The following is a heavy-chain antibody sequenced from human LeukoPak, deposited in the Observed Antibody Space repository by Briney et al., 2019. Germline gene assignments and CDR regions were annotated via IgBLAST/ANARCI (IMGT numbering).Heavy chain of an antibody. CDR1: GFSFSSYW. Sequence: GGSLRLSCAASGFSFSSYWMSWVRQAPGKGLEWVANIKQDGSEKYYVDSVKGRFTISRDNAKSSLYLQMNSLRAEDTAVYHCARDSYYYESPDFDYWGQGTLVTVSS. CDR2: IKQDGSEK. D-gene: IGHD3-22*01. CDR3: ARDSYYYESPDFDY. J-gene: IGHJ4*02. V-gene: IGHV3-7*01.